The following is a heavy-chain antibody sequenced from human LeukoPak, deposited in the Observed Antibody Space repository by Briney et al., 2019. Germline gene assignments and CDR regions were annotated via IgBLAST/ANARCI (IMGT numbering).Heavy chain of an antibody. Sequence: SETLSLTCAVCGGSFSSHYWSWIRQPPGQGLEWIGEIDHNGISNYNPSLESRVTVSGDTSKNQFSLKFTSVTTAHTAVYYCAASAFGYWGKSFDYWGQGILVTVSS. CDR1: GGSFSSHY. CDR3: AASAFGYWGKSFDY. J-gene: IGHJ4*02. D-gene: IGHD3-16*01. V-gene: IGHV4-34*01. CDR2: IDHNGIS.